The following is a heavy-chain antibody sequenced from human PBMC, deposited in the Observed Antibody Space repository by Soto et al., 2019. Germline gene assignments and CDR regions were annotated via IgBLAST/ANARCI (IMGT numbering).Heavy chain of an antibody. V-gene: IGHV3-33*01. J-gene: IGHJ4*02. CDR2: IDFDGRNS. D-gene: IGHD2-8*02. Sequence: QLQVVESGGGVFQPGSSPRLSCVTSGIRFSSNGMHWLRQAPGKGLEWVTGIDFDGRNSYYADSVKDRFTISRDDSRSTLYLHMNSLRAEDTALYYCARDLNFWSVELDHRGQGTLVTVSS. CDR3: ARDLNFWSVELDH. CDR1: GIRFSSNG.